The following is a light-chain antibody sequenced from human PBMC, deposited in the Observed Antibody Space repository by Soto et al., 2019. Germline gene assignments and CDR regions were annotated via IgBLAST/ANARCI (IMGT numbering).Light chain of an antibody. CDR3: QQRSNWIT. J-gene: IGKJ5*01. Sequence: EMVLTQSPATLSLSPGERATLSCRASQSVGSYLAWYQQKPGQAPRLLIYDASNRATGIPARFSGSGSGTDFTLTISSLEPEDFAVYDCQQRSNWITFGQGTRLEIK. V-gene: IGKV3-11*01. CDR2: DAS. CDR1: QSVGSY.